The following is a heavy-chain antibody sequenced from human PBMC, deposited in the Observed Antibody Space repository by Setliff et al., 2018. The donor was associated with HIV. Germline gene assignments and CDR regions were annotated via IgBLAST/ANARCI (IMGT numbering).Heavy chain of an antibody. CDR1: GYTFTTYG. Sequence: ASVKVSCKASGYTFTTYGVNWLRQAPGQGHEWMGWINSYNGNTKFAQKFQGRVTMTTDTSTTTAFMELRSLKADDTGIYYCSRSGVPPYYYYGMDVWGQGTTVTVSS. J-gene: IGHJ6*02. CDR3: SRSGVPPYYYYGMDV. D-gene: IGHD3-10*01. V-gene: IGHV1-18*04. CDR2: INSYNGNT.